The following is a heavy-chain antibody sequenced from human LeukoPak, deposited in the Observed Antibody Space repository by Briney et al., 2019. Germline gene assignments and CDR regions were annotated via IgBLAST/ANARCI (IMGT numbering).Heavy chain of an antibody. V-gene: IGHV3-7*03. CDR3: ARKAYGMDV. Sequence: GGSLRLSCAASGFTFSNYWMSWVRQAPGKGLEWVANIKQDGSEKCYVDSVKGRFTIFRDDAKNSLYLQMNSLRAEDTAVYYCARKAYGMDVWGKGTTVTVSS. CDR1: GFTFSNYW. J-gene: IGHJ6*04. CDR2: IKQDGSEK.